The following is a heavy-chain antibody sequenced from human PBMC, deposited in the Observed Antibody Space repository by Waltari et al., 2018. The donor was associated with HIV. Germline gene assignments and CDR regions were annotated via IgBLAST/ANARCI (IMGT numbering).Heavy chain of an antibody. V-gene: IGHV4-34*01. J-gene: IGHJ4*02. Sequence: QVQLQQWGAGLLKPSETLSLTCAVYGGSFSGYYWSWIRHPPGKGLEWIGEINHSGSTNDNPSLKSRVSISVDTSKNQFSLKLSSVTAADTAVYYCARGSEVAGRCGFDYWGQGTLVTVSS. D-gene: IGHD6-19*01. CDR2: INHSGST. CDR1: GGSFSGYY. CDR3: ARGSEVAGRCGFDY.